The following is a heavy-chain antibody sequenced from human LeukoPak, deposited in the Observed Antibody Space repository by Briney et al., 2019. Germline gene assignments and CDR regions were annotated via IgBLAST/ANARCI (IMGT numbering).Heavy chain of an antibody. Sequence: SETLSLTCAVYGGSFSGYYWSWIRQPPGKGLEWIGEINHSGSTNYNPSLKSRVTISVDTPKNQFSLKLSSVTAADTAVYYCARGTQWPVYNWFDPWGQGTLVTVSS. J-gene: IGHJ5*02. CDR1: GGSFSGYY. CDR2: INHSGST. D-gene: IGHD6-19*01. V-gene: IGHV4-34*01. CDR3: ARGTQWPVYNWFDP.